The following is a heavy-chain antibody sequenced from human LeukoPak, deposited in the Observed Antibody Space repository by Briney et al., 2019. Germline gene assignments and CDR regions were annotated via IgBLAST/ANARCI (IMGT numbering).Heavy chain of an antibody. CDR1: GGSISSSGYY. CDR3: ARNFPGVGCSGGSCYDY. Sequence: KPSETLSLTCTVSGGSISSSGYYWGWIRQPPGKGLEWIGIIYYSGTTYYNPSLKSRVTISIDTSKNQFSLKLTSATAADTAVYFCARNFPGVGCSGGSCYDYWGQGTLVTVSS. V-gene: IGHV4-39*07. D-gene: IGHD2-15*01. CDR2: IYYSGTT. J-gene: IGHJ4*02.